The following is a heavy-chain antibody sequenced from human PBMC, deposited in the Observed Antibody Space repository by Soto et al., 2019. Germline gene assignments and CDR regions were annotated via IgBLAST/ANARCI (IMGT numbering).Heavy chain of an antibody. Sequence: SETLSLTCSVSGADINTYSWTWIRQPAGKGLEWIGRIYTSASINYNPSLRGRVTLSVDTSTNQVSLKLASVTAADTAVYYCARDRESGYNFYYGMDVWGQGTTVTVSS. CDR3: ARDRESGYNFYYGMDV. CDR1: GADINTYS. V-gene: IGHV4-4*07. J-gene: IGHJ6*02. CDR2: IYTSASI. D-gene: IGHD3-10*01.